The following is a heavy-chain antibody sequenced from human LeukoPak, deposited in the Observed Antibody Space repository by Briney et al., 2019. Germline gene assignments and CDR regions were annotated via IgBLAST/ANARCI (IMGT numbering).Heavy chain of an antibody. Sequence: GGSLRLSCAASGFTFRSYAMSWVRQAPGKGLEWVSGLSAGGGSTYYADSVKGRFTISRDNSKNTLYLQMNSLRAEDTAVYYCAKGPSSGWYYFDYWGQGTLVTVSS. J-gene: IGHJ4*02. D-gene: IGHD6-19*01. CDR3: AKGPSSGWYYFDY. V-gene: IGHV3-23*01. CDR2: LSAGGGST. CDR1: GFTFRSYA.